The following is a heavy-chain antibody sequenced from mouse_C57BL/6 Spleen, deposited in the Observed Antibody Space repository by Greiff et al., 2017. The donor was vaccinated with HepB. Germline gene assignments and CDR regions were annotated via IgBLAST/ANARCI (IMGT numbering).Heavy chain of an antibody. Sequence: QVQLQQPGAELVMPGASVKLSCKASGYTFTSYWMHLVKQRPGQGLEWIGEIDPSDSYTNYNQKFKGKSTLTVDKSSSTAYMQLSSLTSEDSAVYYCARGGYYDYDGGFAYWGQGTLVTVSA. CDR1: GYTFTSYW. D-gene: IGHD2-4*01. V-gene: IGHV1-69*01. CDR3: ARGGYYDYDGGFAY. CDR2: IDPSDSYT. J-gene: IGHJ3*01.